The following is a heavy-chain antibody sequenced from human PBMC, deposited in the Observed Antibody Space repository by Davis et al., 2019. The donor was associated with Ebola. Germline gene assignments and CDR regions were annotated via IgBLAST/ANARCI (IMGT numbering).Heavy chain of an antibody. J-gene: IGHJ4*02. CDR3: ARASEELREDY. CDR1: GYTFTGYV. CDR2: INANSGAS. D-gene: IGHD1-7*01. Sequence: ASVKVSCKASGYTFTGYVMHWVRQAPGQGLEWMGRINANSGASDYAQQFKGRVTMTRDTSISTAYMELSRLRSDDTAVYYCARASEELREDYWGQGTLVTVSS. V-gene: IGHV1-2*06.